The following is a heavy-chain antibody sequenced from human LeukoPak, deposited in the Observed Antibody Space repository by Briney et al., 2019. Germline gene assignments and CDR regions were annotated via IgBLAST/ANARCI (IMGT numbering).Heavy chain of an antibody. V-gene: IGHV4-59*08. Sequence: PSESLSLTCTVSGTSVNTCYWSWIRQPPGKALEWIGFVHYSGGTSYTPSLRGRVTISLDTSKNQFSLRLTSVTAADTAVYYCAKQSWSLFDPCGQGTLVTVSS. D-gene: IGHD6-13*01. CDR1: GTSVNTCY. CDR3: AKQSWSLFDP. CDR2: VHYSGGT. J-gene: IGHJ5*02.